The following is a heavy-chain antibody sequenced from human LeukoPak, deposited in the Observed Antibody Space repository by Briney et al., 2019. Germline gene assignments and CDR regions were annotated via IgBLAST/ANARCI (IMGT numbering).Heavy chain of an antibody. D-gene: IGHD3-22*01. V-gene: IGHV3-30*18. CDR3: AKAPERYDSSGTFDY. CDR1: GFTFSSYG. CDR2: ISYDGSNK. Sequence: PGRSLRLSCAASGFTFSSYGMHWVRQAPGKGLEWVAVISYDGSNKYYADSVKGRFTISRDNSKNTLYLQMNSLRAEDTAVYYCAKAPERYDSSGTFDYWGQGTLVTVSS. J-gene: IGHJ4*02.